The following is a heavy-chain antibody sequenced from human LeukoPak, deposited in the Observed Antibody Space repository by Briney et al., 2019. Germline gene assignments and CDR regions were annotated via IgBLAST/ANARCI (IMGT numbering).Heavy chain of an antibody. D-gene: IGHD3-16*02. J-gene: IGHJ4*02. CDR1: GYTFTSYG. V-gene: IGHV1-18*01. Sequence: GASVKVSCKASGYTFTSYGISWVRQAPGQGLEWMGWISAYNGNTNYAQKLQGRVTMTTDTSTSTAYMELRSLRSDDTAVYYCARVRDYVWGSYRYYFDYWGQGTLVTVSS. CDR3: ARVRDYVWGSYRYYFDY. CDR2: ISAYNGNT.